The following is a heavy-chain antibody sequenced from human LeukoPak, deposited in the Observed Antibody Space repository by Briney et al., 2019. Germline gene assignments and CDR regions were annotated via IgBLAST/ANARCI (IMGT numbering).Heavy chain of an antibody. CDR1: GDTVSSNSAA. V-gene: IGHV6-1*01. CDR3: ARDLCSGGSCYWRFDY. D-gene: IGHD2-15*01. J-gene: IGHJ4*02. Sequence: SQTLSLTCAISGDTVSSNSAAWNWIRQSPSRGLEWLGRTYYRSKWNNDYAVSVKSRITINPDTSKNQFSLQLNSVTPEDTAVDYCARDLCSGGSCYWRFDYWGQETLVTVSS. CDR2: TYYRSKWNN.